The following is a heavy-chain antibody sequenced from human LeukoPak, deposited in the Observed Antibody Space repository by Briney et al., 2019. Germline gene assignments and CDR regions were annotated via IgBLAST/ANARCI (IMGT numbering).Heavy chain of an antibody. CDR1: GNYW. V-gene: IGHV3-74*01. Sequence: GGSLRLSCAASGNYWMHWVRQVPGKGLVWVSHINSDGSWTSYADSVKGRFTISKDNAKNTVYLQMNSLRAEDTAVYYCAKEGFDSWGQGTLVTVSS. CDR2: INSDGSWT. J-gene: IGHJ4*02. CDR3: AKEGFDS.